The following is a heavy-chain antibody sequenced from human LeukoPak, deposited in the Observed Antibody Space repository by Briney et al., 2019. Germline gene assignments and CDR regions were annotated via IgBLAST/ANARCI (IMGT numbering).Heavy chain of an antibody. CDR2: IIPIFGTA. CDR3: ASEGYSGYDLIGILDY. CDR1: GGTFSSYA. V-gene: IGHV1-69*05. D-gene: IGHD5-12*01. J-gene: IGHJ4*02. Sequence: ASVKVSCKASGGTFSSYAMSWVRQAPGQGLEWMGGIIPIFGTANYAQKFQGRVTITTDESTSTAYMELSSLRSEDTAVYYCASEGYSGYDLIGILDYWGQGTLVTVSS.